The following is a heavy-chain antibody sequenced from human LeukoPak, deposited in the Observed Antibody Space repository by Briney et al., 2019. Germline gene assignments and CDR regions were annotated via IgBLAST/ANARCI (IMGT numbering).Heavy chain of an antibody. J-gene: IGHJ4*02. CDR1: GFTFSSYA. CDR2: ISYDGSNK. D-gene: IGHD3-10*01. CDR3: ARDGRLRELDY. V-gene: IGHV3-30-3*01. Sequence: PGRSLRLSCAASGFTFSSYAMHWVRQAPGKGLEWVAVISYDGSNKYYADSVKGRFTISRDNSKNTLYLQMNSLRAEDTAVYYCARDGRLRELDYWGQGTLVTVSS.